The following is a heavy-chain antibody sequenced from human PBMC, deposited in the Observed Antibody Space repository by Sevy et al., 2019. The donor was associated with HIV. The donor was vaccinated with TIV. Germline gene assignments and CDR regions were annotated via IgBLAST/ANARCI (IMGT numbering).Heavy chain of an antibody. CDR2: ISGSGGST. CDR3: AKANTVAAGFDY. V-gene: IGHV3-23*01. CDR1: GFTFRSYV. D-gene: IGHD2-15*01. J-gene: IGHJ4*02. Sequence: GGSLRLSCAASGFTFRSYVMSWVRQAPGKGLEWVSGISGSGGSTYYADSVKGPFTISRDNSKNTLYLQMNSLRAEDTAVYYCAKANTVAAGFDYWGQGTLVTVSS.